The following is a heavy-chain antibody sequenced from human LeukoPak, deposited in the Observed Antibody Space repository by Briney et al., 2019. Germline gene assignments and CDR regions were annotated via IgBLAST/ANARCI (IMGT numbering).Heavy chain of an antibody. J-gene: IGHJ4*02. V-gene: IGHV4-30-2*01. D-gene: IGHD4-23*01. CDR1: GGSISSGGYS. CDR2: IYHSGST. Sequence: SQTLSLTCAVSGGSISSGGYSWSWIRQPPGKGLEWIGYIYHSGSTYYNPSLKSRVTISVDRSKNQFSLKLGSVTAADTAVYYCARSPTVVTPGYFDYWGQGTLVTVSS. CDR3: ARSPTVVTPGYFDY.